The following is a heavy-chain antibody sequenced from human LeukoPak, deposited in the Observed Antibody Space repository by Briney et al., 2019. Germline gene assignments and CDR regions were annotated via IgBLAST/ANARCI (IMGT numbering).Heavy chain of an antibody. CDR1: GVTFSSYG. Sequence: GGSLRLSCAASGVTFSSYGMHWVRQAPGKGLEWVAFIRYDGSNKYYADSVKGRFTISRDNSKNTLYLQMNSLRAEDTAVYYCAKIRGVVPAATPDYWGQGTLVTVSS. V-gene: IGHV3-30*02. D-gene: IGHD2-2*01. CDR3: AKIRGVVPAATPDY. CDR2: IRYDGSNK. J-gene: IGHJ4*02.